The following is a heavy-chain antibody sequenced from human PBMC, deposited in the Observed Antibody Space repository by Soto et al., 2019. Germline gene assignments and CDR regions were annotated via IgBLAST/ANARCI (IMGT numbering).Heavy chain of an antibody. CDR2: IIPIFGTT. CDR3: AGGGEAPYYTAGTPPNY. CDR1: GGTSSGYT. D-gene: IGHD3-16*01. J-gene: IGHJ4*02. Sequence: QVQLVQSGAEVKEPGSSVKVSCRASGGTSSGYTISWVRLAPGQGLEWVGGIIPIFGTTAYAQKFQDRVTITADESRGSVNMERSSLTSDDPAVYYCAGGGEAPYYTAGTPPNYWGQGTLVTVSS. V-gene: IGHV1-69*01.